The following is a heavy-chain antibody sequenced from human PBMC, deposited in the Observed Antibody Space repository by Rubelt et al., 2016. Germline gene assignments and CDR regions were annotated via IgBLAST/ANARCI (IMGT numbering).Heavy chain of an antibody. D-gene: IGHD3-10*01. CDR1: GFSFRSYS. Sequence: EVRLVESGGGLVQPGGSLRLSCAASGFSFRSYSMNWVRQAPGKGLECIAYISSTSGTLSYAASVKGRFTVARDNAINSMYLQMRSLRAEDTAVYYCARGLKGRDSPLDAFDIWGQGTMVTVSS. CDR3: ARGLKGRDSPLDAFDI. V-gene: IGHV3-48*01. CDR2: ISSTSGTL. J-gene: IGHJ3*02.